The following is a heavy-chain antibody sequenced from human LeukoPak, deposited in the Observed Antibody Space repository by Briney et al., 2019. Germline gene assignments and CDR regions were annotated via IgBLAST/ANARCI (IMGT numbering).Heavy chain of an antibody. CDR1: GFTFSSYS. Sequence: GGSLRLSCAASGFTFSSYSMNWVRQAPGKGLEWVSSISSSSSYIYYADSVKGRFTISRDNAKNSLYLQMKSLRAEDAAVYYCASHPNDCGDQFFCDHGGQGTLVTVSS. V-gene: IGHV3-21*01. D-gene: IGHD4-17*01. CDR2: ISSSSSYI. CDR3: ASHPNDCGDQFFCDH. J-gene: IGHJ4*02.